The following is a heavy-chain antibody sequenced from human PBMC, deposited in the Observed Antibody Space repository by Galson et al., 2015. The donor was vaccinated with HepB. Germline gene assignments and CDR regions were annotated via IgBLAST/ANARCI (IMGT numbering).Heavy chain of an antibody. CDR1: GYTFTSYY. D-gene: IGHD6-13*01. J-gene: IGHJ5*02. CDR3: TRGYTSSFSWFDP. Sequence: SVKVSCKASGYTFTSYYMHWVRQAPGQGLEWMGIINPSGGSTTYAQKFQGRVTMTRDTSTSIVYMELSSLRSEDTAIYYCTRGYTSSFSWFDPWGQGTLVTVSS. CDR2: INPSGGST. V-gene: IGHV1-46*03.